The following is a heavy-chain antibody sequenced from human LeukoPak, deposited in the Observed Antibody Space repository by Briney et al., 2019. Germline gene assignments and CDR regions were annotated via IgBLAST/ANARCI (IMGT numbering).Heavy chain of an antibody. D-gene: IGHD3-22*01. V-gene: IGHV3-15*01. CDR2: IKSKTDGGTT. CDR3: TTANYYDSSGYTY. J-gene: IGHJ4*02. Sequence: PGGSLRLSCAASGFTFGNAWMSWVRQAPGKGLEWVGRIKSKTDGGTTDYAAPVKGRFTISRDDSKNTLYLQMNSLKTEDTAVYYCTTANYYDSSGYTYWGQGTLVTVSS. CDR1: GFTFGNAW.